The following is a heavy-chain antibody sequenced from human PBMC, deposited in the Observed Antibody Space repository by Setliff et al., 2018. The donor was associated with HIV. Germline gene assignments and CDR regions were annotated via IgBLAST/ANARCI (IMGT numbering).Heavy chain of an antibody. V-gene: IGHV4-39*01. J-gene: IGHJ4*02. CDR1: GGSISSSSYY. CDR2: IYYSGST. D-gene: IGHD6-13*01. CDR3: ARHSEYSSSWYYFDY. Sequence: SETLSLTCTVSGGSISSSSYYWGWIRQPPGKGLAWIGSIYYSGSTYYNPSLKSRVTISVDTSKNQFSLKLSSVTAADTAVYYCARHSEYSSSWYYFDYWGQGTLVTVSS.